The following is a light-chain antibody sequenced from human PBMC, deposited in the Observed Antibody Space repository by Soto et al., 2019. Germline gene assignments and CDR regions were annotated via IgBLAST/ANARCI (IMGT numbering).Light chain of an antibody. J-gene: IGKJ4*01. CDR1: HSISSW. Sequence: DIQMTQPPSTLSASVGDRVTITCRASHSISSWLAWYQQKPGKAPNLLIYKASSLESGVPSRFSGSGSGTEFILTISSLQPDDFATYYCQQYNSYPLTFGGGTKVDI. V-gene: IGKV1-5*03. CDR2: KAS. CDR3: QQYNSYPLT.